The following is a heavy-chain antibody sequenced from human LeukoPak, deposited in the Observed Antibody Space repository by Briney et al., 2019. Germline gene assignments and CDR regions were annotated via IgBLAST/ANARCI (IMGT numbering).Heavy chain of an antibody. D-gene: IGHD3-16*02. J-gene: IGHJ6*02. CDR2: IIPIFGTA. Sequence: ASVKVSCKASGGTFSSYAISWVRQAPGQGLEWMGGIIPIFGTANHAQKFQGRVTITADESTSTAYMELSSLRSEDTAVYYCARDLDDSYTNYYGMDVWGQGTTVTVSS. V-gene: IGHV1-69*01. CDR1: GGTFSSYA. CDR3: ARDLDDSYTNYYGMDV.